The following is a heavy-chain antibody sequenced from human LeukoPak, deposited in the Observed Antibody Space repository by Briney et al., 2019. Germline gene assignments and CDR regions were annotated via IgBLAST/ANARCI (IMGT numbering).Heavy chain of an antibody. J-gene: IGHJ6*04. CDR2: IYHSGST. CDR1: GGSISSGGYS. CDR3: ARSPHPYYYYGMDV. Sequence: PSETLSLTCAVSGGSISSGGYSWSWIRQLPGKGLEWIGYIYHSGSTYYNPSLKSRVTISVDRSKNQFSLKLSSVTAADTAVYYCARSPHPYYYYGMDVWGKGTTVTVSS. V-gene: IGHV4-30-2*01.